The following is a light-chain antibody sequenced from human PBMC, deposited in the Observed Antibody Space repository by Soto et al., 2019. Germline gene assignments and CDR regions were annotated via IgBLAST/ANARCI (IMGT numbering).Light chain of an antibody. CDR3: VAWDDSLNGFV. V-gene: IGLV1-44*01. CDR1: SSNIGANKF. J-gene: IGLJ1*01. CDR2: NDN. Sequence: QAVLAQPPPASWTPGQRGTISFSGKSSNIGANKFVNWYQQLPGTAPDVLIYNDNQRPSGVPDRFSGSKSGTSAYLAISGLQSEDEADYYCVAWDDSLNGFVFGTGTKVTVL.